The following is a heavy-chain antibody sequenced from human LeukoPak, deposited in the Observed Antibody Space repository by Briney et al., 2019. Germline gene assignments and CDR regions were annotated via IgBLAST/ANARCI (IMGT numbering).Heavy chain of an antibody. J-gene: IGHJ3*01. CDR2: ISGETGKT. CDR3: ARDLPGSGWAFDL. Sequence: PGGSLRLSCVASGFTFNNYGMSWVRQAPGKGLEWVSGISGETGKTYYADSVKGRFTTSRDNSKNTLYVQMTGLRAEDTALYYCARDLPGSGWAFDLWGQGTMVTVSS. D-gene: IGHD3-22*01. V-gene: IGHV3-23*01. CDR1: GFTFNNYG.